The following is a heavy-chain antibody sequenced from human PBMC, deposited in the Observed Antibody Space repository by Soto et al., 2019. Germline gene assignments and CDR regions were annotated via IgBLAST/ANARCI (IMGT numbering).Heavy chain of an antibody. Sequence: GGSLRLSCVASGFXFSSYSIVWVRQAPGKGLEWVSYIFTTGTTIYYADSVKGRFTVSRDNAKNSLFLLLNSLRAEDTAVYYCARDKDWAFDYWGQGTLVTV. CDR1: GFXFSSYS. CDR2: IFTTGTTI. V-gene: IGHV3-48*03. J-gene: IGHJ4*02. D-gene: IGHD3-9*01. CDR3: ARDKDWAFDY.